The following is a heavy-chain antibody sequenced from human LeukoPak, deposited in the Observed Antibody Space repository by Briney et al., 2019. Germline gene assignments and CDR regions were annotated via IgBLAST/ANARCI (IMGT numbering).Heavy chain of an antibody. CDR2: MNPNSGNT. CDR1: GYTFTSYD. J-gene: IGHJ6*03. CDR3: ARGINVLHDDYYYYMDV. V-gene: IGHV1-8*03. Sequence: GASVKVSCKASGYTFTSYDINWVRQATGQGLEWMGWMNPNSGNTGYAQKFQGRVTITRNTSISTAYMELSSLRSEDTAVYYCARGINVLHDDYYYYMDVWGKGTTVTVSS. D-gene: IGHD3-10*02.